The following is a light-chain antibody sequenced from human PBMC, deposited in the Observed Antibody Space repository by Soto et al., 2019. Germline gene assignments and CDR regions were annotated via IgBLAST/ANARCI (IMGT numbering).Light chain of an antibody. V-gene: IGKV1-9*01. CDR1: HYISGL. J-gene: IGKJ5*01. Sequence: QWTLSPSSLSASVGDRVTITDRSSHYISGLLAWYQQKPGKAPKLLIYAASTLQNGVPSRFSGSGSGTDFTLTICSLQPEDFATYYCQHFRSFPIRFGQGTRLEI. CDR2: AAS. CDR3: QHFRSFPIR.